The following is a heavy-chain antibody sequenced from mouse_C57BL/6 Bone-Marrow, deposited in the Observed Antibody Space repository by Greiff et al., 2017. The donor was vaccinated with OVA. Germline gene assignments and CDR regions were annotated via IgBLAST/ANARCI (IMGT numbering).Heavy chain of an antibody. D-gene: IGHD3-3*01. Sequence: QVQLQQPGAELVKPGASVKMSCKASGYTFTSYWITWVKQRPGQGLEWIGDIYPGSGSTNYNEKFKSKATLTVDTSSSTAYMQRRSLTAEDSAVYYCAREGTRGWVAYWGQGTLVTVSA. CDR1: GYTFTSYW. CDR2: IYPGSGST. CDR3: AREGTRGWVAY. J-gene: IGHJ3*01. V-gene: IGHV1-55*01.